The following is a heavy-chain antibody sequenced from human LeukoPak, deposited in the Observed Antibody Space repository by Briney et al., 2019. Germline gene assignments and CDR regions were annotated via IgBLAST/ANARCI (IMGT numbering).Heavy chain of an antibody. CDR2: IDRSGVT. J-gene: IGHJ5*02. V-gene: IGHV3-53*01. D-gene: IGHD1-26*01. Sequence: QAGGSLRLSCAASGFTVHSNYMSWVRQAPGKGLKWVSVIDRSGVTHYADSVKDRFTISRDKSKNTLYLQMNSLRAEDTGVYYCAKDYRAHPLRPNWLDPWGQGTLVTVSS. CDR1: GFTVHSNY. CDR3: AKDYRAHPLRPNWLDP.